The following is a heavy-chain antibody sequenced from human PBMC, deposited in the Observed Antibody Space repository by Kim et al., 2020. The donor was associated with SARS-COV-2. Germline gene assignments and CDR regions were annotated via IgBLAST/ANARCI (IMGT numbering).Heavy chain of an antibody. J-gene: IGHJ6*02. V-gene: IGHV3-7*03. CDR1: GFTFSSYW. Sequence: GGSLRLSCAASGFTFSSYWMTWVRQAPGKGLEWVANIKQDGSEKYYVDSVKGRFTISRDNAKNSLFLQMNSLRAEDTAVYYCARDRPFMTARLKPYYYGVDVWGQGTTVTVSS. CDR2: IKQDGSEK. D-gene: IGHD6-6*01. CDR3: ARDRPFMTARLKPYYYGVDV.